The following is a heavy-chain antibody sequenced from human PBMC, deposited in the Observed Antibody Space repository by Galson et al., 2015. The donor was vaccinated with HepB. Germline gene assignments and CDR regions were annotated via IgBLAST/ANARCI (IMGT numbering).Heavy chain of an antibody. CDR3: AKEAYCGGDCYSGYFDY. CDR2: ISYDGSNK. J-gene: IGHJ4*02. CDR1: GFTFSSYA. Sequence: SLRLSCAASGFTFSSYAMHWVRQAPGKGLEWVAVISYDGSNKYYADSVKGRFTISRDNSKNTLYLQMNSLRAEDTAVDYCAKEAYCGGDCYSGYFDYWGQGTLVTVSS. D-gene: IGHD2-21*02. V-gene: IGHV3-30-3*01.